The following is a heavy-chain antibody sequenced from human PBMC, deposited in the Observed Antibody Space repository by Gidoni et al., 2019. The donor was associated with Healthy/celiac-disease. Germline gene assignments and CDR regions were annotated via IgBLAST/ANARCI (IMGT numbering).Heavy chain of an antibody. V-gene: IGHV4-34*01. CDR1: GGSFSGYY. D-gene: IGHD5-18*01. CDR3: ARGYPGYRAMDYYYYYYMDV. Sequence: QVQLQQWGAGLLKPSETLSLTCAVYGGSFSGYYWRWIRQPPGKGLEWIGEINHSGSTNYNPSLKSRDTISVDTSKNQFSLKLSSVTAADTAVYYCARGYPGYRAMDYYYYYYMDVWDKGTTVTVSS. J-gene: IGHJ6*03. CDR2: INHSGST.